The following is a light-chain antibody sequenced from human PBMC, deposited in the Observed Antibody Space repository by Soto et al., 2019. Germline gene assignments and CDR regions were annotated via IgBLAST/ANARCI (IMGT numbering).Light chain of an antibody. J-gene: IGKJ3*01. Sequence: IQMTQSPSSLSASVGDRVTITCRASQTINSYLHWYQQKPGKAPKLLIYNSSNLQSGVPSRFSGRGSGTDFTLSISTLQPEDFATYYGQHGGAFGPGTKVDIK. V-gene: IGKV1-39*01. CDR2: NSS. CDR3: QHGGA. CDR1: QTINSY.